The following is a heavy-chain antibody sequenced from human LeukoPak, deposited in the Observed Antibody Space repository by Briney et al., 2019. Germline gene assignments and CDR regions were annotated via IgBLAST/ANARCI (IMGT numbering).Heavy chain of an antibody. CDR1: GWSLSVRD. CDR3: AGKCGPYGKGRQ. CDR2: FNLQGST. J-gene: IGHJ4*02. D-gene: IGHD3-16*01. Sequence: PSETLTLSCAASGWSLSVRDLTWVGRQPPGKGVEWIGEFNLQGSTNYNPSLKSRVAISVDNSENQISLKLTSVTAAGTAVYSCAGKCGPYGKGRQWGGGTLLTVAS. V-gene: IGHV4-34*01.